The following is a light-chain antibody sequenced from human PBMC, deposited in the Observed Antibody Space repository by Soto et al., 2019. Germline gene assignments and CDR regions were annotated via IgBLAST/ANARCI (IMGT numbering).Light chain of an antibody. J-gene: IGKJ4*01. V-gene: IGKV3-11*01. CDR1: QSISDY. CDR2: DAS. Sequence: EIVLTQSPATLSLSPGERATPSCRAGQSISDYLAWYQQRPGQAPRLLIFDASNRATGVPDRFSGGGSGTDFTLIISSLEPEDFAVYYCQQRVNWPPTFGGGTKVEI. CDR3: QQRVNWPPT.